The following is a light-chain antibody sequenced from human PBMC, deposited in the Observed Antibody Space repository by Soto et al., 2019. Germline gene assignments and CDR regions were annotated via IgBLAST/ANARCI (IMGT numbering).Light chain of an antibody. V-gene: IGLV1-44*01. CDR2: SNN. CDR3: AAWDDRLKGPL. Sequence: QSVLTQPPSASGTPGQRVTISCSGSSSNIGSNTVNWYQQLPGTAPTLLIYSNNQRPSGVPDLFSGSKSGTSASLAVNGLQSEYEADYYCAAWDDRLKGPLFGGGAKVPS. J-gene: IGLJ3*02. CDR1: SSNIGSNT.